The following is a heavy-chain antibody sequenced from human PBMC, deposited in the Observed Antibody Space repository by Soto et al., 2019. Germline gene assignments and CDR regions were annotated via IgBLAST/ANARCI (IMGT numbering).Heavy chain of an antibody. CDR2: IIPIFGTA. J-gene: IGHJ6*02. Sequence: GASVKVSCKASGGTFSSYAISWVRQAPGQGLEWMGWIIPIFGTANYAQKFQGRVTITADESTSTAYMELSSLRSEDTAVYYCARDCDWNHYGMDVWGQGTTVTVSS. CDR3: ARDCDWNHYGMDV. D-gene: IGHD1-1*01. V-gene: IGHV1-69*13. CDR1: GGTFSSYA.